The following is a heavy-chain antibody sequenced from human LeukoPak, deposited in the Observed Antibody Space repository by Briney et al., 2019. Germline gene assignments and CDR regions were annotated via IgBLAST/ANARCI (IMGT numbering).Heavy chain of an antibody. Sequence: SQTLSLTCTVSGGSISSGGYYWSWIRQPQGKGLEWIGYIYYSGSTYYNPPLKSRVTISVDTSKNQFSLKLSSVTAADTAVYYCAREGHGSGSYYYFDYWGQGTLVTVSS. V-gene: IGHV4-31*03. CDR3: AREGHGSGSYYYFDY. J-gene: IGHJ4*02. CDR1: GGSISSGGYY. CDR2: IYYSGST. D-gene: IGHD3-10*01.